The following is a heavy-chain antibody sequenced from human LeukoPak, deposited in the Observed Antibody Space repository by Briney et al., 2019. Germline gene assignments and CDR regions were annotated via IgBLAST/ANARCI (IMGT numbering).Heavy chain of an antibody. CDR2: IYNDGSTT. J-gene: IGHJ4*02. CDR1: GFMFSKSW. D-gene: IGHD3-10*01. CDR3: AKDLTFVYGSGSYYNVYDY. Sequence: GGSLRLSCAASGFMFSKSWMHWVRQVPGKGLVWVARIYNDGSTTNYADSVKGRFTISRDNSKNTLYLQMNSLRAEDTAVYYCAKDLTFVYGSGSYYNVYDYWGQGTLVTVSS. V-gene: IGHV3-74*01.